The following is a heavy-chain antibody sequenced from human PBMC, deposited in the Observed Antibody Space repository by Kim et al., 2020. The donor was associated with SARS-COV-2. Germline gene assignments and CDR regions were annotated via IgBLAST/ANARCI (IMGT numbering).Heavy chain of an antibody. Sequence: GGSLRLSCAASGFTFSSYSMNWVRQAPGKGLEWVSSISSSSSYIYYADSVKGRFTISRDNAKNSLYLQMNSLRAEDTAVYYCAREGVWFGVLLPGYWGQGTLVTVSS. D-gene: IGHD3-10*01. V-gene: IGHV3-21*01. J-gene: IGHJ4*02. CDR2: ISSSSSYI. CDR3: AREGVWFGVLLPGY. CDR1: GFTFSSYS.